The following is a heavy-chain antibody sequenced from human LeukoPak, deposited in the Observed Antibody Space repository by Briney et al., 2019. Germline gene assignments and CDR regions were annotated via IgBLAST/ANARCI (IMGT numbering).Heavy chain of an antibody. CDR1: GFTFSSYD. Sequence: GGSLRLSCAASGFTFSSYDMHWVRQAPGKGLEWVAVISYDGSNKYYVDSVKGRFTISRDNSKNTLYLQMNSLRAEDTAVYYCARITMVRGVTSDFDYWGQGTLVTVSS. CDR2: ISYDGSNK. CDR3: ARITMVRGVTSDFDY. D-gene: IGHD3-10*01. V-gene: IGHV3-30-3*01. J-gene: IGHJ4*02.